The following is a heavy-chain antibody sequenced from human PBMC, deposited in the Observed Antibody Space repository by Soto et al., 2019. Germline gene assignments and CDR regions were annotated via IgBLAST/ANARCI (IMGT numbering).Heavy chain of an antibody. J-gene: IGHJ3*02. CDR3: ARGSEYYYDSSGYYGDAFDI. CDR1: GGSISSYY. D-gene: IGHD3-22*01. V-gene: IGHV4-59*01. Sequence: PSETLFLTCTVSGGSISSYYWSWIRQPPGKGLEWIGYIYYSGSTNYNPSLKSRVTISVDTSKNQFSLKLSSVTAADTAVYYCARGSEYYYDSSGYYGDAFDIWGQGTMVT. CDR2: IYYSGST.